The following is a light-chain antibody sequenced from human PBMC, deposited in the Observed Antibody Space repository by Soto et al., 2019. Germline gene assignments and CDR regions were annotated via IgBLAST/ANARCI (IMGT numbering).Light chain of an antibody. CDR3: QQYGGSPT. CDR1: QSVSSGY. V-gene: IGKV3-20*01. CDR2: GAS. Sequence: IVLTQSPGTLSLSPGESATLSCRASQSVSSGYLAWYQQKPGQAPRLLIYGASSRDTGIPDRFSGSGSGTDFTLTISRLEPEDFAVYYCQQYGGSPTFGLGTKVDIK. J-gene: IGKJ1*01.